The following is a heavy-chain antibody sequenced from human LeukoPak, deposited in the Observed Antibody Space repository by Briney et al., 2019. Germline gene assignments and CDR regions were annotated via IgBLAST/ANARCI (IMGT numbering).Heavy chain of an antibody. J-gene: IGHJ5*02. Sequence: GGSLRLSCVASGFTFSNYWMHRVRQPPGKGLVWVSRIYVDGRTTNYADSVKGRFTISRDNAKNTVYLEMNSLSVEDTATYYCIRDFRSADLWGQGTLVTVTS. CDR1: GFTFSNYW. CDR3: IRDFRSADL. D-gene: IGHD2-15*01. CDR2: IYVDGRTT. V-gene: IGHV3-74*01.